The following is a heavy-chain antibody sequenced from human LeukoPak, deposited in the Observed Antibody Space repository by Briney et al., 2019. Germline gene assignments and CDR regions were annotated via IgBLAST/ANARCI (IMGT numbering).Heavy chain of an antibody. CDR1: GLTFSSFA. CDR3: AKSVPLGGHDFRDAFEI. V-gene: IGHV3-23*01. D-gene: IGHD2-2*01. Sequence: GGSLRLSCAASGLTFSSFAMNWVRQAPGKGLEWVSTISGSGGSTYYADSVKGRFTISRDNSKSTLYLQMNSLRADDTAVYFCAKSVPLGGHDFRDAFEIWGQGTMVTVSS. J-gene: IGHJ3*02. CDR2: ISGSGGST.